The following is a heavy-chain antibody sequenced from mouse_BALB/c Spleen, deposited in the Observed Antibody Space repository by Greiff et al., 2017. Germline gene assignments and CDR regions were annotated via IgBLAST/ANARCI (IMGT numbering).Heavy chain of an antibody. V-gene: IGHV1S56*01. CDR3: ARGEYFAMDY. J-gene: IGHJ4*01. CDR1: GYTFTSYY. CDR2: IYPGNVNT. Sequence: QVQLQQSGPELVKPGASVRISCKASGYTFTSYYIHWVKQRPGQGLEWIGWIYPGNVNTKYNEKFKGKATLTADKSSSTAYMQLSSLTSEDSAVYFCARGEYFAMDYWGQGTSVTVSS.